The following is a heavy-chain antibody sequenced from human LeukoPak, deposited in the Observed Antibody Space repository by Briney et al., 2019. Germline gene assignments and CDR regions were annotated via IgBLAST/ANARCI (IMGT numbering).Heavy chain of an antibody. CDR3: AKAEYGGNYKPFDY. CDR1: GFTFDDYA. D-gene: IGHD4/OR15-4a*01. J-gene: IGHJ4*02. Sequence: GGSLRLSCAASGFTFDDYAMHWVRQVPGQGLEWVSLISGDGDSTYYIDSVKGRFTISRDNSKNSLYLHMDSLRTEDTALYFCAKAEYGGNYKPFDYWGQGTLVTVSS. CDR2: ISGDGDST. V-gene: IGHV3-43*02.